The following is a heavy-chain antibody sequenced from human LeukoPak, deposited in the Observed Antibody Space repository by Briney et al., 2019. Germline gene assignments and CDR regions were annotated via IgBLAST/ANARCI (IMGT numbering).Heavy chain of an antibody. CDR2: ISYDGSNK. CDR1: GFTFSSYG. Sequence: PGRSLRLSCAASGFTFSSYGMHRVRQAPGKGLEWVAAISYDGSNKYYADSVKGRFTISRDNSKNTLYLQMNSLRAEDTAVYYCAKVIGYYDSSGPNTDWGFDYWGQGTLVTVSS. V-gene: IGHV3-30*18. CDR3: AKVIGYYDSSGPNTDWGFDY. J-gene: IGHJ4*02. D-gene: IGHD3-22*01.